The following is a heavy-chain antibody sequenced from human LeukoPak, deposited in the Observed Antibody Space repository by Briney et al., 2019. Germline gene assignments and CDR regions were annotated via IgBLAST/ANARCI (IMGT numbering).Heavy chain of an antibody. V-gene: IGHV4-59*01. CDR1: DGSINSYY. J-gene: IGHJ6*02. Sequence: SETLSLTCSVSDGSINSYYWNWIRRPPGKGLEWIGYIYYNGNTNYSPSLKSRVTMSVDTSKNLFSLKVSSVTAADTAVYYCARGRSNYYGMDVWGQGTTVTVS. D-gene: IGHD1-26*01. CDR2: IYYNGNT. CDR3: ARGRSNYYGMDV.